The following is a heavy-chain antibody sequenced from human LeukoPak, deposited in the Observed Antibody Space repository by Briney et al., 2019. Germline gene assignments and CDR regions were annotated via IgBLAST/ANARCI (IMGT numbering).Heavy chain of an antibody. J-gene: IGHJ6*03. Sequence: SETLSLTCAVYGGSFSGYYWSWIRQPPGKGLEWIGEINHSGSTNYNPSLKSRVTISVDTSKSQFSLKLSSVTAADTAVYYCARAIKQQLVTLYYYYYMDVWGKGTTVTVSS. CDR2: INHSGST. CDR1: GGSFSGYY. D-gene: IGHD6-13*01. V-gene: IGHV4-34*01. CDR3: ARAIKQQLVTLYYYYYMDV.